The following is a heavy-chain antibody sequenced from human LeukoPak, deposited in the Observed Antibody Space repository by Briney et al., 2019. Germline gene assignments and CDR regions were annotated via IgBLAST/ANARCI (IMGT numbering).Heavy chain of an antibody. CDR1: GYTFTSYG. Sequence: ASVKVSRKASGYTFTSYGISWVRQAPGQGLEWMGWISAYNGNTNYAQKLQGRVTMTTDTSTSTAYMELRSLRSDDTAVYYCARGLRLGELSSHPLWPYDYWGQGTLVTVSS. D-gene: IGHD3-16*02. CDR2: ISAYNGNT. CDR3: ARGLRLGELSSHPLWPYDY. J-gene: IGHJ4*02. V-gene: IGHV1-18*01.